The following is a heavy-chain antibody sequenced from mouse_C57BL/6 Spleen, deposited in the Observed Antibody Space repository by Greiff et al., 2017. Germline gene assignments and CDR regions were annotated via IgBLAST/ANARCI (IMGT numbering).Heavy chain of an antibody. CDR1: GYTFTSYW. V-gene: IGHV1-64*01. CDR2: IHPNSGST. D-gene: IGHD4-1*01. Sequence: QVQLQQPGAELVKPGASVKLSCKASGYTFTSYWMHWVKQRPGQGLEWIGMIHPNSGSTNYNEKFKSKATLTVDKSSSTAYMQISSLTSEDSAVSYCASLAGTVYAMDYWGQGTSVTVSS. CDR3: ASLAGTVYAMDY. J-gene: IGHJ4*01.